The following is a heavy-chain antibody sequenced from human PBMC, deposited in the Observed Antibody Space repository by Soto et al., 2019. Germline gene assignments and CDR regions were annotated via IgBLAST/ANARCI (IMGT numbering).Heavy chain of an antibody. Sequence: QVHLVQSGAEVKKPGASVKVSCKGSGYAFTTYGITWVRQAPGQGLEWMGWISAHNGNTNYAQKLQGRVTVTRDTSTSTAYMELRSLRSDDTAVYYCARGRYGDYWGQRALVTVSA. CDR1: GYAFTTYG. D-gene: IGHD1-1*01. V-gene: IGHV1-18*01. CDR3: ARGRYGDY. CDR2: ISAHNGNT. J-gene: IGHJ4*02.